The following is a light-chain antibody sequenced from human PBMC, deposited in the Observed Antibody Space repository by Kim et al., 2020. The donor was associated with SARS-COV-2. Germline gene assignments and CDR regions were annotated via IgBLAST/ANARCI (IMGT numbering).Light chain of an antibody. J-gene: IGKJ2*01. CDR2: LVS. CDR1: QSLVHSDGNTY. V-gene: IGKV2-30*02. CDR3: MQATHWSYT. Sequence: DVVMTQSPLSLPVTLGQPASISCRSSQSLVHSDGNTYLNWFQQRPGQSPRRLIYLVSNRDSGVPDRFGGSGSGTDFTLKISRVEAEDIAIYYCMQATHWSYTFGQGTKLEI.